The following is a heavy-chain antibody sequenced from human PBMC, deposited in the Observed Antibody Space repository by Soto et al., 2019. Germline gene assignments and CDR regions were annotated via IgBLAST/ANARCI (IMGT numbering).Heavy chain of an antibody. CDR3: ARDLVATTVPGY. CDR1: GFPFSSYW. CDR2: IKQDGSEK. J-gene: IGHJ4*02. V-gene: IGHV3-7*01. D-gene: IGHD5-12*01. Sequence: GGSLRLSCAASGFPFSSYWMSWVRQAPGKGLEWVANIKQDGSEKYYVDSVKGRFTISRDNAKNSLYLQMNSLRAEDTAVYYCARDLVATTVPGYWGQGTLVTVSS.